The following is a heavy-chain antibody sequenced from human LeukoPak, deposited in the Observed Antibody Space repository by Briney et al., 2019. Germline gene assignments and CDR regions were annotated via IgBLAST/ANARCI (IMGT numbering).Heavy chain of an antibody. D-gene: IGHD5-18*01. J-gene: IGHJ4*02. Sequence: GESLQISCKGSGYSFTSNWISWVRQMPGKGLEWMGRIDPSDSYTDYSPSFQGHVTISADKSISTAYLQWSSLKASDTAMYYCARATAVVSFDYWGQGTLVTVSS. V-gene: IGHV5-10-1*01. CDR1: GYSFTSNW. CDR2: IDPSDSYT. CDR3: ARATAVVSFDY.